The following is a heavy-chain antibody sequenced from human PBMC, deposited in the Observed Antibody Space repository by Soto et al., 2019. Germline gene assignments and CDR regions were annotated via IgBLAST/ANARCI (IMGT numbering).Heavy chain of an antibody. V-gene: IGHV3-48*02. J-gene: IGHJ6*02. Sequence: EVQLVESGGGLVQPGGSLRLSCAASGFTFSSYSMNWVRQAPGKELEWVSYISSSSSTIYYADSVKGRFTISRDNAKNSLYLQMNSLRDEDTAVYYCARVGGYQTAKGIAVAGTRKDYYYYGMDVWGQGTTVTVSS. CDR2: ISSSSSTI. CDR1: GFTFSSYS. D-gene: IGHD6-19*01. CDR3: ARVGGYQTAKGIAVAGTRKDYYYYGMDV.